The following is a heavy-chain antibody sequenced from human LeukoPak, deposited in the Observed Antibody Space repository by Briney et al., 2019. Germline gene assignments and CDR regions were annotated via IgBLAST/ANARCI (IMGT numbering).Heavy chain of an antibody. CDR1: GFTFSSYS. Sequence: GGSLRLSCVASGFTFSSYSMNWVRQAPGKGLEWVSSISSSGSTIYYADSVKSRFTISRDNAKNSLYLQMNSLRAEDTAVYYCAFLLRGDYWGQGTLVTVSS. D-gene: IGHD3-22*01. V-gene: IGHV3-48*04. CDR2: ISSSGSTI. CDR3: AFLLRGDY. J-gene: IGHJ4*02.